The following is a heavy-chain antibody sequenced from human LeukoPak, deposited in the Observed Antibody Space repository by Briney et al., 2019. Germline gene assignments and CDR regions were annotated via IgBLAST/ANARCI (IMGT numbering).Heavy chain of an antibody. CDR1: GFTFSNYE. Sequence: HSGGSLRLSCAAPGFTFSNYEMNWIRQAPGKGLEWISYISNSGNTKYYADSVKGRFSISRDNANNSVYLQMNNLRAEDTAVYYCAAVIDYWGQGTLVTVSS. CDR2: ISNSGNTK. V-gene: IGHV3-48*03. J-gene: IGHJ4*02. CDR3: AAVIDY.